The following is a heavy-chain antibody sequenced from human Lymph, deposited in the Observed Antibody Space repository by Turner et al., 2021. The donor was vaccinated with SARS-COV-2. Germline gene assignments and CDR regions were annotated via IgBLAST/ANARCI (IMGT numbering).Heavy chain of an antibody. CDR1: GCTFSSYA. Sequence: QVQLVQSGAEVKKPGSSVKVPCKASGCTFSSYAISWVRQAPGQGLEWMGEIIPIFGTAKYAQKFQGRVTIIADESTSTAYMELSSLRSEDTALYYCARGSRDCSSTSCYPFFDFWGQGTLVTVSS. CDR3: ARGSRDCSSTSCYPFFDF. V-gene: IGHV1-69*01. D-gene: IGHD2-2*01. J-gene: IGHJ4*02. CDR2: IIPIFGTA.